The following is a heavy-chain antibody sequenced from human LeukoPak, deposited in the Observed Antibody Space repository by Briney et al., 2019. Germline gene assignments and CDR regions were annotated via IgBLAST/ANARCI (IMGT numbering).Heavy chain of an antibody. Sequence: GGSLRLSCAASGLIVSSNYMSWVRQAPGKGLEWVSALYSGGSIYYADSVKGRFTISRDNSKNMLYLQMNSPRAEDTAVYYCARDPSRGLYYFDHWGQGTLVTVSS. CDR1: GLIVSSNY. CDR2: LYSGGSI. CDR3: ARDPSRGLYYFDH. J-gene: IGHJ4*02. D-gene: IGHD3-10*01. V-gene: IGHV3-53*01.